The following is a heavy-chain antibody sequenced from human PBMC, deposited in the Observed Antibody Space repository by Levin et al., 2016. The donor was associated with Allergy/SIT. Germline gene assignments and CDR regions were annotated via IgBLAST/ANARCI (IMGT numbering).Heavy chain of an antibody. D-gene: IGHD3/OR15-3a*01. V-gene: IGHV1-2*02. J-gene: IGHJ6*02. CDR3: ARDRTSTSLPFYYYGMDV. Sequence: WVRQAPGQGPEWMGWINCKTGVAQYAQKFQGRVSMTRDKSSRTAYLDLSRLRSDDTAVYFCARDRTSTSLPFYYYGMDVWGQGTTVTVSS. CDR2: INCKTGVA.